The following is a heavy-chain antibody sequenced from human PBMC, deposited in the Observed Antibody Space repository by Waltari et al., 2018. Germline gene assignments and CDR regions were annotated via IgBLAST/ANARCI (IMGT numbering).Heavy chain of an antibody. D-gene: IGHD1-26*01. V-gene: IGHV3-21*02. CDR3: ARDPGSGRYFDY. Sequence: EVQLVESGGGLVKPGGSLSLSWSASGFSFRSCSMGWVRQARGKGLQWVSTISSTSSYKYDTDSLRGRFAISRDNARDSLYLQMNSLRAEDTAVYYCARDPGSGRYFDYWGQGTLVTVSS. J-gene: IGHJ4*02. CDR1: GFSFRSCS. CDR2: ISSTSSYK.